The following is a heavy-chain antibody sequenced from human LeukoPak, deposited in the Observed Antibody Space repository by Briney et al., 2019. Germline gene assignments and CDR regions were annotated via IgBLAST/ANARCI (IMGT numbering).Heavy chain of an antibody. Sequence: GGSLRLSCAASGFTFSDYFMSWVRQAPGEGLEWVSYVSSSGRTIYYGDSVKGRFTISRDNDKNSLYVQMNSLRAEARAVYYCARVGYYGMDVWGQGPTVTVSS. CDR1: GFTFSDYF. CDR2: VSSSGRTI. CDR3: ARVGYYGMDV. V-gene: IGHV3-11*01. J-gene: IGHJ6*02.